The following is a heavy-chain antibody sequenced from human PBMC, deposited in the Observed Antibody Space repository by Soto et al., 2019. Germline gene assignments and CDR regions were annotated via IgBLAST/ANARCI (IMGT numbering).Heavy chain of an antibody. D-gene: IGHD3-22*01. J-gene: IGHJ6*02. CDR2: IIPIFGTA. CDR1: GGTFSSYA. V-gene: IGHV1-69*13. Sequence: SVKVSCKASGGTFSSYAISWVRQAPGQGLEWMGGIIPIFGTANYAQKFQGRVTITADESTSTAYMELSSLRSEDTAVYYCARVSKYYYDSSGYYYAPYGMDVWGQGTTVTVS. CDR3: ARVSKYYYDSSGYYYAPYGMDV.